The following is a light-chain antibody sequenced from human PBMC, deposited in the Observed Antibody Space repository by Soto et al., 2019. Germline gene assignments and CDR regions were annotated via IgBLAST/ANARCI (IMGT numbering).Light chain of an antibody. CDR1: QSVSSN. CDR3: QQYHNGPPRT. V-gene: IGKV3-15*01. J-gene: IGKJ1*01. Sequence: EIVMTQSPATLSVSPGERVTLSCRASQSVSSNLAWYQQKPGQAPRLLIYGASTRATGIPARFSGGGSETEFTLTISSPQSESFAVYYCQQYHNGPPRTFGQGTKVESK. CDR2: GAS.